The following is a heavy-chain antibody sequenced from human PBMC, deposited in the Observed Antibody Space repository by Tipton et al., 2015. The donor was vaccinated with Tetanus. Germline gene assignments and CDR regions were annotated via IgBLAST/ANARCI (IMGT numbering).Heavy chain of an antibody. J-gene: IGHJ5*02. D-gene: IGHD1-26*01. CDR1: GFTFSSYA. Sequence: SLRLSCAASGFTFSSYAMSWVRQAPGKGLEWVSAISGSGGSTYYADSVKGRFTISRDNAKNSLYLQMNSLRADDTALYYGAREGSSGWFDPWGRGTLVTVSS. V-gene: IGHV3-23*01. CDR3: AREGSSGWFDP. CDR2: ISGSGGST.